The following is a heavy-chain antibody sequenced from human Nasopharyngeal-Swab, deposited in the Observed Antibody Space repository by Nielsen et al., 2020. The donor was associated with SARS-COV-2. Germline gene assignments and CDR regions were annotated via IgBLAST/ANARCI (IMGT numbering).Heavy chain of an antibody. CDR1: GFTFSSYA. Sequence: GGSLRLSCAASGFTFSSYAMSWVRQAPGKGLEWVSSISSSSSYIYYADSVKGRFTISRDNAKNSLYLQMNSLRAEDTAVYYCARSRDGYNYWWFDPWGQGTLVTVSS. D-gene: IGHD5-24*01. J-gene: IGHJ5*02. V-gene: IGHV3-21*01. CDR3: ARSRDGYNYWWFDP. CDR2: ISSSSSYI.